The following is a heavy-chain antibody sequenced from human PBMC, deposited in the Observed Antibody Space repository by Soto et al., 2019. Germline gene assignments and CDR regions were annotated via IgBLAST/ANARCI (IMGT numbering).Heavy chain of an antibody. Sequence: PGESLKISCKGSGYSFTSYWIGWVRQMPGKGLEWMGIIYPGDSDTRYSPSFQGQVTISADKSISTAYLQWSSLKASDTVMYYCARHTYNWNDVRYYGMDVWGQGTTVTVSS. CDR2: IYPGDSDT. J-gene: IGHJ6*02. D-gene: IGHD1-1*01. CDR3: ARHTYNWNDVRYYGMDV. V-gene: IGHV5-51*01. CDR1: GYSFTSYW.